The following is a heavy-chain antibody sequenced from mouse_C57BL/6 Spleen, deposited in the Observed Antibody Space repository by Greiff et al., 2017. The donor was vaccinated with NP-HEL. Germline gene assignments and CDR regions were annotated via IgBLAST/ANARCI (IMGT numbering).Heavy chain of an antibody. CDR2: ISYDGSN. CDR1: GYSITSGYY. CDR3: ARDYYGSRRYFDV. J-gene: IGHJ1*03. V-gene: IGHV3-6*01. Sequence: ESGPGLVKPSQSLSLTCSVTGYSITSGYYWNWIRQFPGNKLEWMGYISYDGSNNYNPSLKNRISITRDTSKNQFFLKLNSVTTEDTATYYCARDYYGSRRYFDVWGTGTTVTVSS. D-gene: IGHD1-1*01.